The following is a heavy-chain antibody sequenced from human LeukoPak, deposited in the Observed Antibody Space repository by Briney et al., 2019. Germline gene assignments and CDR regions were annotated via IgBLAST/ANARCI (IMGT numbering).Heavy chain of an antibody. Sequence: PSETLSLTCTVSGGSISSYYWSWIRQPPGKGLEWIGYIYYSGSTNYNPSLKSRVTISVDRSNNQFSLKLTSVTAADTAVYYCARLTTAAAGSNFDYWGQGTLVTVSS. CDR3: ARLTTAAAGSNFDY. V-gene: IGHV4-59*01. J-gene: IGHJ4*02. D-gene: IGHD6-13*01. CDR1: GGSISSYY. CDR2: IYYSGST.